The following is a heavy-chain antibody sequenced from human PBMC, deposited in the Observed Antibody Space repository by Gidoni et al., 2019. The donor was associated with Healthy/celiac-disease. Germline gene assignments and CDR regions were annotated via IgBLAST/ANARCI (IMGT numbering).Heavy chain of an antibody. Sequence: EVQLVESGGGLVKPGRSLRLSCTASGFTFGDYAMSWFRQAPGKGLEWVGFIRSKSYGGTTEYAASVKGRFTISRDDSKSIAYLQMNSLKTEDTAVYYCTRGDDSSGYYPNFDYWGQGTLVTVSS. D-gene: IGHD3-22*01. J-gene: IGHJ4*02. V-gene: IGHV3-49*05. CDR1: GFTFGDYA. CDR2: IRSKSYGGTT. CDR3: TRGDDSSGYYPNFDY.